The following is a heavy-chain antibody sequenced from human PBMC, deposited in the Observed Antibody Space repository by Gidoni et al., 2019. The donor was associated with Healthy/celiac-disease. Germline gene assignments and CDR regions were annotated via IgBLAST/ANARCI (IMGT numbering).Heavy chain of an antibody. J-gene: IGHJ4*02. D-gene: IGHD3-3*01. CDR2: IYSGGST. CDR3: ARDWSDRGWRY. Sequence: EVQLVESGGGLIQPGGSLRLSCAASGFTVSSTYMRWVRQAPGKGLEWVSVIYSGGSTYYADSVKGRFTISRDNSKNTLYLQMNSLRAEDTAVYYCARDWSDRGWRYWGQGTLVTVSS. V-gene: IGHV3-53*01. CDR1: GFTVSSTY.